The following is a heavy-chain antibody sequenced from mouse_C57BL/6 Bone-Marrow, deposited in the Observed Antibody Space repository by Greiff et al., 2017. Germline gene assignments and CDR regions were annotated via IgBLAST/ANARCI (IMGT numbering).Heavy chain of an antibody. J-gene: IGHJ3*01. CDR3: ARGYYGSSYWFAY. V-gene: IGHV1-76*01. CDR2: IYPGSGNT. CDR1: GYTFTDYY. D-gene: IGHD1-1*01. Sequence: LVESGAELVRPGASVKLSCKASGYTFTDYYINWVKQRPGQGLEWIARIYPGSGNTYYNEKFKGKDTLTAEKSSSTAYMQLSSLTSEDSAVYFCARGYYGSSYWFAYWGQGTLVTVSA.